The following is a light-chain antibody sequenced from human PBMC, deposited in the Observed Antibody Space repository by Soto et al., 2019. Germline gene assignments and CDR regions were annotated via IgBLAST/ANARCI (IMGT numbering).Light chain of an antibody. Sequence: DIQMTQSPSSLSASVGDRVTITCRASQTISSYLNWYQQKPGKAPKFLISAASSLQSGVPSRFSGNESGTDFTLTISSLQLEDFATYFCQQSYITPLTFGGGTKVEIK. V-gene: IGKV1-39*01. J-gene: IGKJ4*01. CDR2: AAS. CDR3: QQSYITPLT. CDR1: QTISSY.